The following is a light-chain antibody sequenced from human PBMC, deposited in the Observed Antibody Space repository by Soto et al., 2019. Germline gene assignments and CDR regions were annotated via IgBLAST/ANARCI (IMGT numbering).Light chain of an antibody. Sequence: TQSPSSLSSSLGDRVTISCRASQSLNTYLAWYQQKPGQAPRLLIYDASNMATGIPARFSGSGSGTDFTLISSMQADEFATDYCQHQNGNSGTFGQGTKVDIK. CDR3: QHQNGNSGT. CDR1: QSLNTY. V-gene: IGKV3-11*01. J-gene: IGKJ1*01. CDR2: DAS.